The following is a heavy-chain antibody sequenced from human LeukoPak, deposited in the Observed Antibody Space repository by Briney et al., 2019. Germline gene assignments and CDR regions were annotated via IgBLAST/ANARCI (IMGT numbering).Heavy chain of an antibody. D-gene: IGHD6-13*01. Sequence: SETLSLTCTVSGGSISSYYWSWIRQPAGKGLEWIGRIYTSGSTNYNPSLKSRVTMSVDTSKNQFSLKLSSVTAADTAVYYCARGIAAAGTIWFDSWGREPWSPSPQ. CDR2: IYTSGST. CDR3: ARGIAAAGTIWFDS. CDR1: GGSISSYY. V-gene: IGHV4-4*07. J-gene: IGHJ5*01.